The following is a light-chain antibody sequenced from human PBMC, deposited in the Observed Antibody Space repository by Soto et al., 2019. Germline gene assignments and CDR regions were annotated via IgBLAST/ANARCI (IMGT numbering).Light chain of an antibody. CDR3: QHYYSAPRT. V-gene: IGKV4-1*01. J-gene: IGKJ1*01. Sequence: DIVLTQSPDSLAVSLGERATINCTSSQSLLYRSNNKNYLAWYQQKPGQPLKLLISWASTRESGVPDRFSGSGSGADFTLTISRLQAEDVAVYYCQHYYSAPRTFGQGTKVDIK. CDR1: QSLLYRSNNKNY. CDR2: WAS.